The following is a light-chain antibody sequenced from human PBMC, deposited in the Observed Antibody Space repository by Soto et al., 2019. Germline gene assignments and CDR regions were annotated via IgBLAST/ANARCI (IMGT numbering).Light chain of an antibody. CDR3: QQYGSSGT. CDR1: QSVTNNY. J-gene: IGKJ1*01. V-gene: IGKV3-20*01. Sequence: ESGFTQAPRTVSLSPGEXATVSCGDSQSVTNNYLAVYQQKNGQAPRXLIYCASNRDTGITEMFSGSGYGKDFNLTISRLEPEDFAVYDCQQYGSSGTFGQGTKVDI. CDR2: CAS.